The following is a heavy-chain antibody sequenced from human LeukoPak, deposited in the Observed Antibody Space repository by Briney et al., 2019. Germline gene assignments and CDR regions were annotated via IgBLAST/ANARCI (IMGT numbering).Heavy chain of an antibody. D-gene: IGHD3-10*01. CDR1: GGSISSNSYY. V-gene: IGHV4-39*01. CDR3: ARWSKDSGSKYYYYYYGMDV. J-gene: IGHJ6*02. CDR2: IYYSGST. Sequence: SETLSLTCTVSGGSISSNSYYWGWIRQPPGKGLEWIGSIYYSGSTYYNPSLKSRVTISVDTSKNQFSLKLSSVTAADTAVYYCARWSKDSGSKYYYYYYGMDVWGQGTTVTVSS.